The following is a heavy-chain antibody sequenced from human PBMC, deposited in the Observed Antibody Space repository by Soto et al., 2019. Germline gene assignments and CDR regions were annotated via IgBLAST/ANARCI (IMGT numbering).Heavy chain of an antibody. Sequence: PSRTLSLTCALSGDSVSTNTASWNWIRQSPSRGLEWPGRTYFRYKWYNDYAVSVKSRITINPDTSNNQFSLQLNSVTPEDTAVYFCAKEDNHGPKTGYAFDPWGQGIMVTVSS. CDR3: AKEDNHGPKTGYAFDP. V-gene: IGHV6-1*01. CDR1: GDSVSTNTAS. D-gene: IGHD5-12*01. J-gene: IGHJ5*02. CDR2: TYFRYKWYN.